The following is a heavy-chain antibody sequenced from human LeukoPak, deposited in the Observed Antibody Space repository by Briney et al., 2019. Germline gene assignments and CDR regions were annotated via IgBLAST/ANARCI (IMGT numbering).Heavy chain of an antibody. V-gene: IGHV4-38-2*01. CDR2: IFHSGKT. J-gene: IGHJ4*02. D-gene: IGHD2-21*01. CDR3: ARGDIPDY. CDR1: GYSITSGYY. Sequence: SETLSLTCAVSGYSITSGYYWGWIRQSPEKGLEWIGSIFHSGKTYYNLSLKSRVTISVDTSKNQFSLRLTSVPAADTAVYSCARGDIPDYWGQGTLVTVSS.